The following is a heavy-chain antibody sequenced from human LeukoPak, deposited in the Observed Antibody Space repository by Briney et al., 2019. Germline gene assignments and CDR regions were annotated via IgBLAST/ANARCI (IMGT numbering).Heavy chain of an antibody. D-gene: IGHD3-10*01. J-gene: IGHJ6*02. Sequence: TGGSLRLSCSASGFTFSNFVMHWVRQAPGKGLEYVAIINDNGYNTDYAGSVKGRFTVARDNAQNSLYLQMNSLRVEDTAVYYCARSFRRYGMDVWGQGTTVTVSS. CDR1: GFTFSNFV. CDR3: ARSFRRYGMDV. V-gene: IGHV3-64*04. CDR2: INDNGYNT.